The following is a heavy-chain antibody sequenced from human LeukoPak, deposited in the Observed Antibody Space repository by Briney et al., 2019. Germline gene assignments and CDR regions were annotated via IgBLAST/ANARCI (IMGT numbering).Heavy chain of an antibody. CDR1: GGSFSGYY. D-gene: IGHD5-12*01. V-gene: IGHV4-34*01. CDR3: ARGRSSGYTYYYYYYGMDV. Sequence: SETLSLTCAVYGGSFSGYYWSRIRQPPGKGLEWIGEINHSGSTNYNPSLKSRVTISVDTSKNQFSLKLSSVTAADTAVYYCARGRSSGYTYYYYYYGMDVWGQGTTVTVSS. CDR2: INHSGST. J-gene: IGHJ6*02.